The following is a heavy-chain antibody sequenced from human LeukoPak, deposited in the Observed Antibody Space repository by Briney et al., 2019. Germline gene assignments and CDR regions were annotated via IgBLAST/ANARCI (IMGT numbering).Heavy chain of an antibody. CDR1: DGSISSSSYY. CDR3: ARRHCTNGVCPFHY. Sequence: SETLSLTCTVSDGSISSSSYYWGWIRQPPGKGLEWIGSTYYSGSTYSNPSFKSRVTISVDTSKNQFSLKLSSVTAADTAVYYCARRHCTNGVCPFHYWGQGTLVTVSS. J-gene: IGHJ4*02. V-gene: IGHV4-39*01. D-gene: IGHD2-8*01. CDR2: TYYSGST.